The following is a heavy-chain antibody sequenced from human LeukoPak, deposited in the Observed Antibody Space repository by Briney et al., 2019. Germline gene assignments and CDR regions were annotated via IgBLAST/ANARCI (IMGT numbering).Heavy chain of an antibody. CDR1: GFTFSSYG. V-gene: IGHV3-23*01. Sequence: GGSVRLSCAASGFTFSSYGMSWVRQAPGKGLEWVSAISGSGGSTYYADSVKGRFTISRDNSKNTLYLQMGSLRAEDMAVYYCARESPSFYARRVTYFDYWGQGTLVTVSS. CDR3: ARESPSFYARRVTYFDY. D-gene: IGHD2-21*02. J-gene: IGHJ4*02. CDR2: ISGSGGST.